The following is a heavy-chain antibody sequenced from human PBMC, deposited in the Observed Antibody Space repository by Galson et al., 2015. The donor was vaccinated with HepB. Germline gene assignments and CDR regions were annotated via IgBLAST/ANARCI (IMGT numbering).Heavy chain of an antibody. CDR1: GDSVSSNSAA. V-gene: IGHV6-1*01. CDR3: ARDPIAAAGAFDY. CDR2: TYYRSKWYN. Sequence: CAISGDSVSSNSAAWSWIRQSPSRGLEWLGGTYYRSKWYNDYAVSVKSRITINPDTSKNQFSLQLNSVTPEDTAVYYCARDPIAAAGAFDYWGQGTLVTVSS. D-gene: IGHD6-13*01. J-gene: IGHJ4*02.